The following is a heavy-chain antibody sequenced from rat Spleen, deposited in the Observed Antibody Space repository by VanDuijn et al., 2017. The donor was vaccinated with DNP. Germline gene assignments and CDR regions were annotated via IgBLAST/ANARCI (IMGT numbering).Heavy chain of an antibody. Sequence: EIQLQESGPGLVKPSQSLSLTCSVTGYTISSGYDWSWIRRFPGNKMEWMGYITYRGNTNYNPSLKSRISITRDTSKNQFFLQLNSVTTEDTATYYCALKVGDYWGQGVMVTVSS. CDR2: ITYRGNT. J-gene: IGHJ2*01. CDR1: GYTISSGYD. CDR3: ALKVGDY. V-gene: IGHV3-4*01. D-gene: IGHD1-1*01.